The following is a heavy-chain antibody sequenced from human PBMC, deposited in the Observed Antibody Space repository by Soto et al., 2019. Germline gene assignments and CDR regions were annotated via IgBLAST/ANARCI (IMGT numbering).Heavy chain of an antibody. V-gene: IGHV3-48*02. J-gene: IGHJ4*02. CDR1: GFTFSSYS. CDR2: ISSSSSTI. D-gene: IGHD2-2*01. Sequence: EVQLVESGGGLVQPGGSLRLSCAASGFTFSSYSMNWVRQAPGKGLEWVSYISSSSSTIYYADSVKGRFTISRDNAKNTLYLQMNSLRDEDTAVYYCARERDIVVVPAATQDYWGQGTLATVSS. CDR3: ARERDIVVVPAATQDY.